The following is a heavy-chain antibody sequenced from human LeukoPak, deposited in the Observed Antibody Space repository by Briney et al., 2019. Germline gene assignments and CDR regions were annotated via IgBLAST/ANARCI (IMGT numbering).Heavy chain of an antibody. CDR3: ARDLDPYCNLGSCYDY. V-gene: IGHV1-2*02. D-gene: IGHD2-15*01. J-gene: IGHJ4*02. Sequence: ASVKVSCKASGYTFIDNYMHWVRQAPGQGREWMGWISPESGETRYAQKFQGRVTMTRDTSITTAYMELSRLTSDDTAVYYCARDLDPYCNLGSCYDYWGQGTLVTVSS. CDR2: ISPESGET. CDR1: GYTFIDNY.